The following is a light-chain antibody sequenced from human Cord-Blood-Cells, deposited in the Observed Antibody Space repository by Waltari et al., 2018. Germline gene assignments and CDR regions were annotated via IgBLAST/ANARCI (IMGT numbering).Light chain of an antibody. CDR1: QSISSW. CDR2: DAS. CDR3: QQYNSYSPYT. V-gene: IGKV1-5*01. J-gene: IGKJ2*01. Sequence: DIQMTQSPSTLSASVGDRVTITCRASQSISSWLAWYQQKPGKAPKLLICDASSLESGVLSRFSGSGSGTEFTLTISSLQPDDFATYYCQQYNSYSPYTFGQGTKLEIK.